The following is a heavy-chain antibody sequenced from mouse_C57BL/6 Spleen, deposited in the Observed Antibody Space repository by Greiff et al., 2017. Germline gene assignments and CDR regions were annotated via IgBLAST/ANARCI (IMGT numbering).Heavy chain of an antibody. CDR1: GYTFTSYG. V-gene: IGHV1-58*01. CDR3: AREEGGIYWYFDV. CDR2: IYIGNGYT. J-gene: IGHJ1*03. Sequence: EVKLMESGAELVRPGSSVKMSCKTSGYTFTSYGINWVKQRPGRGLEWIGYIYIGNGYTEYNEKFKGKATLTLDKPSCTAYLQLSSLTFEDSAICFCAREEGGIYWYFDVWGTGTTGTVSS.